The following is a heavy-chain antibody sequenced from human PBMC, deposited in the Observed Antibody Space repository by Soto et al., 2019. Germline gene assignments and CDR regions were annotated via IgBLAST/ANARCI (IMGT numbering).Heavy chain of an antibody. D-gene: IGHD3-10*01. CDR3: AKQRANYGSGADTFYFDS. J-gene: IGHJ4*02. V-gene: IGHV3-23*01. Sequence: PGGSLRLSCTVSGVTFSNYAMNGVRQAPGKGLEWVSSLSGSGGTTYYADSVKGRFIISRDNSKNTLYLLMNSLRAEDTALYYCAKQRANYGSGADTFYFDSWGQGALVTVSS. CDR2: LSGSGGTT. CDR1: GVTFSNYA.